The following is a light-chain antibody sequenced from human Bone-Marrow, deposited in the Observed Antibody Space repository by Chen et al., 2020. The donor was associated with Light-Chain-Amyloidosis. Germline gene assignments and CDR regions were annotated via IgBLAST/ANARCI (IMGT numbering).Light chain of an antibody. CDR3: QQSYKWPPLT. V-gene: IGKV3-11*01. Sequence: EIVLTQSPATLSLSPGERATLSCRASQSVSRYLAWYQQKPGQAPRLLIHDSSNRATGVPARFSGSWYGTDFTLPISRLEPEDFAVYYCQQSYKWPPLTFGGGTKVEIK. CDR1: QSVSRY. CDR2: DSS. J-gene: IGKJ4*01.